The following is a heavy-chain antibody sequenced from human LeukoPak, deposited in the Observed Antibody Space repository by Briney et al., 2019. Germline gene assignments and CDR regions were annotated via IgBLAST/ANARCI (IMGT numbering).Heavy chain of an antibody. J-gene: IGHJ4*02. V-gene: IGHV1-18*04. Sequence: ASVTVSFKPSGSTFPSHAITWLRQAPGQGPEWMGWISTSNGDRNYVQNLQGRITLTIDTSTTTAYMELRSLRSDDTAIYYCATRGITAARLDYWGQGTLVTVSS. CDR3: ATRGITAARLDY. CDR1: GSTFPSHA. CDR2: ISTSNGDR. D-gene: IGHD2-2*01.